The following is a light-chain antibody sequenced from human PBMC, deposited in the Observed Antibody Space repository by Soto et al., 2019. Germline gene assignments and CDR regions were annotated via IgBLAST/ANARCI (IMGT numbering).Light chain of an antibody. CDR1: QSISSW. CDR2: DAS. J-gene: IGKJ1*01. CDR3: QQYNSYPWT. V-gene: IGKV1-5*01. Sequence: GDRVTITCRASQSISSWLAWYQQKPGKAPKLLIYDASSLESGVPSRFSGSGSGTEFTLAISSLQPDDFATYYCQQYNSYPWTFGQGTKVDIK.